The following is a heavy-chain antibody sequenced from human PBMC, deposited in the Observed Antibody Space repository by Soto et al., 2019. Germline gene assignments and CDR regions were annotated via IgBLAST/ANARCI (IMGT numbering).Heavy chain of an antibody. D-gene: IGHD3-10*01. Sequence: GGSLRLSCAASGFTFSSYGMHWVRQAPGKGLEWVAVISYDGSNKYYADSVKGRFTISRDNSKNTLYLQMNSLRAEDTAVYYCAKDQDGSSDYWGQGTLVTVSS. J-gene: IGHJ4*02. CDR3: AKDQDGSSDY. CDR2: ISYDGSNK. V-gene: IGHV3-30*18. CDR1: GFTFSSYG.